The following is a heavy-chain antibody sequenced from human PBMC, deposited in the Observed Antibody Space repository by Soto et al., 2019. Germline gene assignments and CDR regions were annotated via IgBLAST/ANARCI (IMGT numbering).Heavy chain of an antibody. D-gene: IGHD6-19*01. Sequence: GGSLRLSCAASGFTFSSYSMNWVRQAPGKGLEWVSYISSSSSTIYYVDSVKGRFTISRDNAKNTLYLQMDSLRAEDTAVYYCAKTGSGWYGVSQFYYMDVWGKGTTVTVSS. CDR1: GFTFSSYS. CDR3: AKTGSGWYGVSQFYYMDV. V-gene: IGHV3-48*04. CDR2: ISSSSSTI. J-gene: IGHJ6*03.